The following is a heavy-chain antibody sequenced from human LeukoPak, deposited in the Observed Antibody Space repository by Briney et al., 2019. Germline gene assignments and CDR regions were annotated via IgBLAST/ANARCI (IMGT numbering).Heavy chain of an antibody. CDR2: IYYSGST. CDR1: GGSISSSTFY. D-gene: IGHD4-17*01. Sequence: SETLSLTCTVSGGSISSSTFYWGWIRQPPGKGLEWIGTIYYSGSTFYNPSLKSRVTVSVDTSKNQFSLKLSSVTAADTAVYYCARAPFSWNYGDYDRYYFDYWGQGTLVTVSS. V-gene: IGHV4-39*07. CDR3: ARAPFSWNYGDYDRYYFDY. J-gene: IGHJ4*02.